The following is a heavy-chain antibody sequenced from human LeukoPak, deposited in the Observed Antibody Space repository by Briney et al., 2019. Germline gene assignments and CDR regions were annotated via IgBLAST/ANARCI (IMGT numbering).Heavy chain of an antibody. J-gene: IGHJ4*02. CDR1: GFTFSSYW. Sequence: GGSLGLSCAASGFTFSSYWMSWVRKAPGKGLEGVANIKQEGSEKYYVDSVKGRFTISRDNAKNSLYLQMNSLRAEDTAVYYCARDFRYANYYDSSGYTPGFDYWGQGTLVTVSS. CDR3: ARDFRYANYYDSSGYTPGFDY. D-gene: IGHD3-22*01. CDR2: IKQEGSEK. V-gene: IGHV3-7*01.